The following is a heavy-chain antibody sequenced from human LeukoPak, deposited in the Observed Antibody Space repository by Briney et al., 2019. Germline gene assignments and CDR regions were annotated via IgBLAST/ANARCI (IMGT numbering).Heavy chain of an antibody. CDR2: INQDGSEK. CDR1: GFTFSSYW. Sequence: QPGGFLRLSCAASGFTFSSYWMSWVRQAPGKGLEWVANINQDGSEKYYVDSLKGRFTISRDNAKNSLYLQMNSLRVEDTAVYYCARFRSYNFDYWGQGTLVTVSS. D-gene: IGHD1-26*01. J-gene: IGHJ4*02. V-gene: IGHV3-7*05. CDR3: ARFRSYNFDY.